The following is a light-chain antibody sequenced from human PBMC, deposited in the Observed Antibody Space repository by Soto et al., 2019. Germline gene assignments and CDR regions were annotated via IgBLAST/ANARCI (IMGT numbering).Light chain of an antibody. CDR3: QQFNNWPPWT. Sequence: DIVMTQAPDSLAVSLGERATINCKSSESVLYSSNNKNYVTWYQQKPGQPPKLLIYWASTRQSGVPDRFSGSGSGTDFTLTISSLQAEDVAVYYCQQFNNWPPWTFGQGTKVEIK. CDR2: WAS. J-gene: IGKJ1*01. CDR1: ESVLYSSNNKNY. V-gene: IGKV4-1*01.